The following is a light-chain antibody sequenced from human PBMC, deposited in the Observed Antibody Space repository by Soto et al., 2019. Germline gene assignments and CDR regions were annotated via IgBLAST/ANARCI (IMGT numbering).Light chain of an antibody. CDR3: AAWDDSLNGVV. CDR2: TNT. J-gene: IGLJ2*01. CDR1: SSNIGSNT. V-gene: IGLV1-44*01. Sequence: QSVLAQPPSASGTPGQSVTISCSGSSSNIGSNTVNWYQQLPGTAPKLLIYTNTQRPSGGPDRFSGSKSGTSASLPISGLQSEDEADYYCAAWDDSLNGVVFGGGTKVTVL.